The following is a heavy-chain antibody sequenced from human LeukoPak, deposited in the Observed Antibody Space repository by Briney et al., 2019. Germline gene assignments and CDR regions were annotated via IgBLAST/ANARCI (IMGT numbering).Heavy chain of an antibody. J-gene: IGHJ6*02. V-gene: IGHV4-59*01. CDR2: IYYSGST. CDR3: ARDPRVFNIATGGRMSYYGMDV. Sequence: PSETLSLTCTVSGGSISSYYWSWIRQPPGKGLEWIGYIYYSGSTNYNPSLKSRVTISVDTSKNQFSLKLSSVTAADTAVYYCARDPRVFNIATGGRMSYYGMDVWGQGTTVTVSS. CDR1: GGSISSYY. D-gene: IGHD6-13*01.